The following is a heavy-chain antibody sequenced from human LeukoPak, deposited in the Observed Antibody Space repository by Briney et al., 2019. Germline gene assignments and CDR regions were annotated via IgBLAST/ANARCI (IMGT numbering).Heavy chain of an antibody. D-gene: IGHD2-21*01. CDR2: IIPIFGTA. Sequence: RASVKVSCKASGGTFSSYAISWVRQAPGQGLEWMGGIIPIFGTANYAQKFQGRVTITADEPTRTAYMELTYVRSDDTAVYYCTIIPNVILFTHYFEYWGQGTLVTVSS. CDR3: TIIPNVILFTHYFEY. CDR1: GGTFSSYA. J-gene: IGHJ4*02. V-gene: IGHV1-69*13.